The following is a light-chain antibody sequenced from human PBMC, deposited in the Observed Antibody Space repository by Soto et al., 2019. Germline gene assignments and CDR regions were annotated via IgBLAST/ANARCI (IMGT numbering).Light chain of an antibody. CDR1: SSDVGNYDF. CDR2: EVT. V-gene: IGLV2-23*02. J-gene: IGLJ1*01. Sequence: QSALTQPASVSGSPGQSITISCTGTSSDVGNYDFVSWYQQHPGKAPKLMIYEVTNRPSGVSSRFSGSKSGDTASLTISGLRTEDEADYYCCSYAGSSTYVFGTGTQLTVL. CDR3: CSYAGSSTYV.